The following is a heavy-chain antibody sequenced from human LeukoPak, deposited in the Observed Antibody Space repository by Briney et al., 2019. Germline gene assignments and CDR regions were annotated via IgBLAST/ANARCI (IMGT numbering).Heavy chain of an antibody. V-gene: IGHV1-8*01. CDR1: GYTFTSYD. Sequence: ASVKVSCKASGYTFTSYDINWVRQATGQGLEWMGWMNPNSGNTGYAQKFQGRATMTRNTSISTAYMELSSLRSEDTAVYYCARGRPKTTTGTDYYYYGMDVWGQGTTVTVSS. CDR2: MNPNSGNT. D-gene: IGHD1-1*01. J-gene: IGHJ6*02. CDR3: ARGRPKTTTGTDYYYYGMDV.